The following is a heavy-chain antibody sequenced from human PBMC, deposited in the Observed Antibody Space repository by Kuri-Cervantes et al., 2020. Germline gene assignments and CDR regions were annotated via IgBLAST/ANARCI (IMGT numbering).Heavy chain of an antibody. CDR3: ARDWEMATTNPGGAFDI. V-gene: IGHV3-30*02. CDR2: IHYDGRNR. J-gene: IGHJ3*02. D-gene: IGHD5-24*01. CDR1: GFTFNTYG. Sequence: GGSLRLSCAASGFTFNTYGMHWVRQAPGKGLEWVAFIHYDGRNRYYADSVKGRFTISRDNSKNTLYLQMDSLRTDDTAVYYCARDWEMATTNPGGAFDIWGQGTMVTVSS.